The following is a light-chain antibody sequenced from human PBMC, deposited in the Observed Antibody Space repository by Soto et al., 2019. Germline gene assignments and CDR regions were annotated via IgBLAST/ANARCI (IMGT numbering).Light chain of an antibody. Sequence: LSPGERATLSCRASQSVSSYLACYQQKPGQAPRLLIYDASNSATVIPARFSVSGSWTAFTITRRGLGSTDVAYSSCYRYRFG. CDR1: QSVSSY. CDR3: YRYR. CDR2: DAS. V-gene: IGKV3-11*01. J-gene: IGKJ1*01.